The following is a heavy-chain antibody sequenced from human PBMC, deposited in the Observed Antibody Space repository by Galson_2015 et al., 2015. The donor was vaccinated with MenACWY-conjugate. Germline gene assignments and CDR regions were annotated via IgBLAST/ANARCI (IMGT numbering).Heavy chain of an antibody. CDR2: ISSSSSTI. V-gene: IGHV3-48*04. CDR1: GFTFSSYS. D-gene: IGHD2-21*01. CDR3: ARLWGEYDRDY. J-gene: IGHJ4*02. Sequence: SLRLSCAASGFTFSSYSMNWVRQAPGKGLEWVSYISSSSSTIYYADSVKGRFTISRDNAKNSLYLQMNSLRAEDTAVYYCARLWGEYDRDYWGQGTLVTVSS.